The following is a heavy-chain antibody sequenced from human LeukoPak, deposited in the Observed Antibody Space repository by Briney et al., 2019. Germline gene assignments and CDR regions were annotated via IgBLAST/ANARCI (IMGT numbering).Heavy chain of an antibody. D-gene: IGHD2/OR15-2a*01. V-gene: IGHV3-23*01. Sequence: RPGGSLRLSCAASGFTFSSYAMSWVRQAPGMGLEWVSTISGNGGATYYADSVKGWFTISRDNSKNTLYLQMNSLRAEDTAVYYCAKDPPSSGTTFDYWGQGTLVTVSS. CDR1: GFTFSSYA. CDR3: AKDPPSSGTTFDY. J-gene: IGHJ4*02. CDR2: ISGNGGAT.